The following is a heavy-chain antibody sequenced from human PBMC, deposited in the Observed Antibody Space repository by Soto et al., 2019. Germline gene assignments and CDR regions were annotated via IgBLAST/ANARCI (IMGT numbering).Heavy chain of an antibody. CDR3: ARWWSGSRQGFDP. CDR1: GGSISSGDYY. Sequence: QVQLQESGPGLVKPSQTLSLTCTVSGGSISSGDYYWSWIRQHPGKGLEWIGYIYYSGSTYYNPSLKSRVTISVDTSKTQFSLKLSSVTAADTAVYYCARWWSGSRQGFDPWGQGTLATVSS. J-gene: IGHJ5*02. D-gene: IGHD3-3*01. CDR2: IYYSGST. V-gene: IGHV4-31*03.